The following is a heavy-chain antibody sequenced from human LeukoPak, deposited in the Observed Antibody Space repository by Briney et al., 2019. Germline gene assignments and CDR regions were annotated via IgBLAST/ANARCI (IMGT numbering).Heavy chain of an antibody. V-gene: IGHV3-21*01. CDR3: AREASEGGYFDY. CDR1: GFTFSSYS. D-gene: IGHD2-15*01. J-gene: IGHJ4*02. CDR2: ISRCSSYI. Sequence: PGGSLSLSCAASGFTFSSYSMSWVRQAPGKGLGWVSSISRCSSYIYYADSGKGRFTVSRDNAKNSLYLQMNSLRAEDTAVYYCAREASEGGYFDYWGQGAPVTVSS.